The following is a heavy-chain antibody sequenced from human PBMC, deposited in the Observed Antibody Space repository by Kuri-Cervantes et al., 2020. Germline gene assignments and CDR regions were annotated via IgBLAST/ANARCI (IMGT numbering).Heavy chain of an antibody. D-gene: IGHD3-10*01. CDR1: GFTFSSYS. CDR3: ATGGGSGSYALDY. Sequence: GGSLRLSCAASGFTFSSYSMNWVRQAPGKGLEWVSYISSSGSTIYYADSVKGRFTISRDNAKNSLYLQMNSLRAEDTAVYYCATGGGSGSYALDYWGQGTLVTVSS. CDR2: ISSSGSTI. J-gene: IGHJ4*02. V-gene: IGHV3-48*04.